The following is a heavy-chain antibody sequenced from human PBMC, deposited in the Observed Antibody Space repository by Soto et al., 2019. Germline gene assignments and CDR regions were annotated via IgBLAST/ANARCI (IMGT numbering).Heavy chain of an antibody. CDR3: ARDYDSSGYYRY. V-gene: IGHV4-59*01. Sequence: ETLSLTCTVSGGSISSYYWGWIRQPPGKGLEWIGYIYYSGSTNYNPSLKSRVTISVDTSKNQFSLKLSSVTAADTAVYYCARDYDSSGYYRYWGQGTLVTVSS. CDR1: GGSISSYY. J-gene: IGHJ4*02. D-gene: IGHD3-22*01. CDR2: IYYSGST.